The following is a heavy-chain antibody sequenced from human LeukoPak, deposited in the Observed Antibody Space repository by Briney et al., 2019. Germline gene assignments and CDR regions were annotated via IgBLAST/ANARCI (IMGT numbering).Heavy chain of an antibody. D-gene: IGHD4-17*01. CDR2: INHSGYT. CDR1: GVSFNNYY. CDR3: TRMTTGHDY. J-gene: IGHJ4*02. V-gene: IGHV4-34*01. Sequence: SENLSLTCAVSGVSFNNYYWSWVRQTPGKGLEWIGEINHSGYTNDSPSLKSRVTLSIDTSRKQFSLNLRSVTVADTGIYYCTRMTTGHDYWGQGTLVTVSS.